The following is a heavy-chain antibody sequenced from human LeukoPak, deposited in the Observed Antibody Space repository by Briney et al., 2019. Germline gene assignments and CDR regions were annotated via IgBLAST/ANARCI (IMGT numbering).Heavy chain of an antibody. Sequence: GGSLRLSCAASGFTFSSYSMNWVRQAPGKGLEWVSSISSSSSYIYYADSVKGRFTISRDNAKNSLYLQMNSLRAEDTAVYYCTFRETAVREGFHDYWGQGTLVTVSS. D-gene: IGHD5-18*01. V-gene: IGHV3-21*04. J-gene: IGHJ4*02. CDR1: GFTFSSYS. CDR2: ISSSSSYI. CDR3: TFRETAVREGFHDY.